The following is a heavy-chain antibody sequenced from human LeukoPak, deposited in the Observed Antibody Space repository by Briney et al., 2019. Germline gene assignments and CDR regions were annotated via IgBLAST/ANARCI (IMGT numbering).Heavy chain of an antibody. V-gene: IGHV3-21*01. Sequence: GGSLRLSCAASGFTFSSYSMNWVRQAPGKGLEWVSSISRSSSYIYYADSVKGRFTISRDNAKNSLYLQMNSLRAEDTAVYYCARDSDYYGSGTLDYWGQGTLVTVSS. J-gene: IGHJ4*02. CDR1: GFTFSSYS. D-gene: IGHD3-10*01. CDR2: ISRSSSYI. CDR3: ARDSDYYGSGTLDY.